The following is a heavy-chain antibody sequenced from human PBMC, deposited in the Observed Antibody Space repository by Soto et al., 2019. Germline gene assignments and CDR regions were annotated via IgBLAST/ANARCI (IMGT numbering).Heavy chain of an antibody. D-gene: IGHD4-17*01. Sequence: GASVKVSCKASGYTFTSYDINWVRQATGQGLEWMGRIIPILGIANYAQKFQGRVTITADKSTSTAYMELSSLRSEDTAVYYCARDYGDGVFDYWGQGTLVTVSS. CDR3: ARDYGDGVFDY. CDR2: IIPILGIA. CDR1: GYTFTSYD. J-gene: IGHJ4*02. V-gene: IGHV1-69*04.